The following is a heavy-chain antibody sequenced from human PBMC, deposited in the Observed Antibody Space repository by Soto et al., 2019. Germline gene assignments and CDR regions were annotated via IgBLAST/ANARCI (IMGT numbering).Heavy chain of an antibody. CDR3: ATWTIAARSYSYYGMDV. J-gene: IGHJ6*02. CDR2: INHSGST. CDR1: GGSFSGYY. V-gene: IGHV4-34*01. Sequence: SETLSLTCAVYGGSFSGYYWSWIRQPPGKGLEWIGEINHSGSTNYNPSLKSRVTISVDTSKNQFSLKLSSVTAADTAVYYCATWTIAARSYSYYGMDVSGQAPTVTVS. D-gene: IGHD6-6*01.